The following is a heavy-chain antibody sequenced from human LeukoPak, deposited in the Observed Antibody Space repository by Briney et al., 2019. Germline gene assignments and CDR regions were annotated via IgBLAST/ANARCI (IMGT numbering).Heavy chain of an antibody. V-gene: IGHV3-23*01. CDR1: GFTFSNYA. CDR3: AKDTRYGSETFGAFDI. D-gene: IGHD3-10*01. Sequence: GGSLRLSCAASGFTFSNYAMSWVRQAPGKGLEWVSGTSGGGGDTSYADSVKGRFTISRDNSKNTLYLHMNSLRAEDTAVYYCAKDTRYGSETFGAFDIWGQGTMITVSS. J-gene: IGHJ3*02. CDR2: TSGGGGDT.